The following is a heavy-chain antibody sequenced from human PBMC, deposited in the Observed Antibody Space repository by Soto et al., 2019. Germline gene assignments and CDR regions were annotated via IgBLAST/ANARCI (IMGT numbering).Heavy chain of an antibody. D-gene: IGHD5-18*01. CDR3: ARASGYSYGYYDIFDN. CDR2: FHFSGST. J-gene: IGHJ4*01. V-gene: IGHV4-59*01. Sequence: QVQLQESGPGLVKPSETLSLTCTVSGGSINGYYWTWLRQSPTNGLEWIGYFHFSGSTKYNPSLKSRLTSSADTWKNKISLTLSSVTADDTASYYCARASGYSYGYYDIFDNWGQGTLANVSS. CDR1: GGSINGYY.